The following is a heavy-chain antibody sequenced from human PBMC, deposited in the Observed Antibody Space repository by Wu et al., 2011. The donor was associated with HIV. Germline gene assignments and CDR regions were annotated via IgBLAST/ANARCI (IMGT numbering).Heavy chain of an antibody. Sequence: QVQLVQSGAEVKKPGASVKVSCKASGYSFTGYHMHWVRQAPGQGLEWMGWINPNSGGTNYAQKFQGRVTMTRETSISTAYMELSRLRSDDTAVYYCARDGETEDYNWLTPGAREPWSPSPQ. V-gene: IGHV1-2*02. D-gene: IGHD7-27*01. CDR2: INPNSGGT. CDR3: ARDGETEDYNWLTP. CDR1: GYSFTGYH. J-gene: IGHJ5*02.